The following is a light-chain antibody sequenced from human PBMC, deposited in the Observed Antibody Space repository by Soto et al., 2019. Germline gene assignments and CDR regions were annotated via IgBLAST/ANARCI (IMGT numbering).Light chain of an antibody. J-gene: IGLJ2*01. Sequence: QSALTQPASVSGSPGQSITISCTGTSCDVGGYNYVSWYQQHPGNAPKLMIYDVSNRPSGVSKRFSGSKSGNTASLTISGLQAEDEADYYCSSYTSSSTYVVFGGGTKLTVL. CDR3: SSYTSSSTYVV. CDR2: DVS. V-gene: IGLV2-14*01. CDR1: SCDVGGYNY.